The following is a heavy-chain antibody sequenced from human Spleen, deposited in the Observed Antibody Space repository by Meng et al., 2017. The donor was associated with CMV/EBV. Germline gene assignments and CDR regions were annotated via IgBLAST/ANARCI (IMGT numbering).Heavy chain of an antibody. Sequence: GESLKISCAASGFTFSDSGMHWVRQASGKGLEWVGRIRSKANSYATAYAASVKGRFTISRDDSKNTAYLQMNSLKTEDTAVYYCAKAVDTAMASPIDYWGQGTLVTVSS. J-gene: IGHJ4*02. CDR1: GFTFSDSG. V-gene: IGHV3-73*01. CDR3: AKAVDTAMASPIDY. CDR2: IRSKANSYAT. D-gene: IGHD5-18*01.